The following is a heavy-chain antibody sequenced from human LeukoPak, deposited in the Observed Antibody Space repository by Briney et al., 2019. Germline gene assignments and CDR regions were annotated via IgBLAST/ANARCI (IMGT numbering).Heavy chain of an antibody. J-gene: IGHJ4*02. CDR2: IKQDGSEK. V-gene: IGHV3-7*01. Sequence: GGSLRLSCAASGFTFSRYWMTWVRQAPGKGLEWVANIKQDGSEKYYVDSVKGRFTISRDNAKNSLYLQMNSLRAEDTAVYYCARGRDYGDYAFDYWGQGTLVTVSS. D-gene: IGHD4-17*01. CDR1: GFTFSRYW. CDR3: ARGRDYGDYAFDY.